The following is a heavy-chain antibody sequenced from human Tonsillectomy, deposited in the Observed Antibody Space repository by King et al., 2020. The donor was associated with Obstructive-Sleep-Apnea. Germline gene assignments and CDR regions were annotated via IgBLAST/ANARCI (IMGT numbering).Heavy chain of an antibody. D-gene: IGHD4-17*01. CDR3: AKDEGDYAPPEY. CDR2: IRFVGSIK. Sequence: VQLLECGGGVVQPVRSLRLSCAASGFTFSRYGMHWVRPAPGKGLEWVAFIRFVGSIKHNADSVKGRFIHSRNNSKNTLYLQMNSLRAEVTAVYYFAKDEGDYAPPEYWGQGTLVTVSS. V-gene: IGHV3-30*02. CDR1: GFTFSRYG. J-gene: IGHJ4*02.